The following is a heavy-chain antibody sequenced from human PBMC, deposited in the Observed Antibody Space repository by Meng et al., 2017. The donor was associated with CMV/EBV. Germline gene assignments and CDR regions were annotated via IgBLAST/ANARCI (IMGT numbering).Heavy chain of an antibody. CDR2: INHSGST. D-gene: IGHD6-6*01. CDR1: GGSFSGYY. Sequence: SETLSLTCAVYGGSFSGYYWSWIRQPPGKGLAWIGEINHSGSTNYNPSLKSRVTISVDTSKNQFSLKLSSLTAADTAVYYCARGEAARYYYYYGMDVWGQGTTVTVSS. V-gene: IGHV4-34*01. J-gene: IGHJ6*02. CDR3: ARGEAARYYYYYGMDV.